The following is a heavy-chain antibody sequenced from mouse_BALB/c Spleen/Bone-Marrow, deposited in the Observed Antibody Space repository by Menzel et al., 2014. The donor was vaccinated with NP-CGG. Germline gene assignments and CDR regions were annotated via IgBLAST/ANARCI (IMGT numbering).Heavy chain of an antibody. Sequence: VHLVESGGVLVPPGGSRKLSCAASGFTFSSFGMPCVRLFLEKRLAWVAYLRNGSSTLYYADTVKGRFTISRDNPKNTLFLQMTSLRSEDTAMYYCARKGAMITHYYAMDYWGQGTSVTV. CDR3: ARKGAMITHYYAMDY. V-gene: IGHV5-17*02. J-gene: IGHJ4*01. CDR1: GFTFSSFG. CDR2: LRNGSSTL. D-gene: IGHD2-4*01.